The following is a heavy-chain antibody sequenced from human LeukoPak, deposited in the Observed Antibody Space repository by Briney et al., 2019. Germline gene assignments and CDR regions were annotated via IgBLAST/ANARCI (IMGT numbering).Heavy chain of an antibody. J-gene: IGHJ4*02. CDR2: IFTSGST. Sequence: SETLSLTCTVSGGSISSYYWSWIRQPAGKGLEWIGHIFTSGSTNYNPSLKSRVTISVDKSKNQFYLKLISVTAADTAVYYCARFDSSSWSYYFDYWGQGTLVTVSS. CDR1: GGSISSYY. V-gene: IGHV4-4*07. CDR3: ARFDSSSWSYYFDY. D-gene: IGHD6-13*01.